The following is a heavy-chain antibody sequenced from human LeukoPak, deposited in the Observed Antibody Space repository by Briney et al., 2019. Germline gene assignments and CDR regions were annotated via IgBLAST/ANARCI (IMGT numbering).Heavy chain of an antibody. CDR1: GGSISSTSYY. D-gene: IGHD3-22*01. V-gene: IGHV4-39*01. CDR3: ATTSYYYDSPDY. CDR2: IYYSWDT. Sequence: SETLSLTCTVSGGSISSTSYYWGWIRQPPGKGLEWIGSIYYSWDTYYNPSLKSRVTISVDTSKNQFSLKLSSMTAADTAVYYCATTSYYYDSPDYWGQGTLVTVSS. J-gene: IGHJ4*02.